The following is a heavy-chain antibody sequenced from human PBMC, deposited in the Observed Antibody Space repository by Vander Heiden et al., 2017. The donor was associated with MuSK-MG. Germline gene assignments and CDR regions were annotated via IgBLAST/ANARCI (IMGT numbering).Heavy chain of an antibody. CDR1: GFTFSSCA. J-gene: IGHJ4*02. D-gene: IGHD3-10*01. CDR3: AKDPAYYYGSGSEFDY. V-gene: IGHV3-23*01. CDR2: ISGSGGST. Sequence: EVQLLESGGGLVQPGGSLRLSCAASGFTFSSCAMSWVRQAPGKGLEWVSAISGSGGSTYYADSVKGRFTISRDNSKNTLYLQMNSLRAEDTAVYYCAKDPAYYYGSGSEFDYWGQGTLVTVSS.